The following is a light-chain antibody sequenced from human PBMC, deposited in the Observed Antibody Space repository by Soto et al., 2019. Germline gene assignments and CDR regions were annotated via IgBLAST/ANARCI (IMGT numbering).Light chain of an antibody. CDR3: QNWVSGIEV. J-gene: IGLJ2*01. CDR1: SGHSSYA. CDR2: LNSDGRH. V-gene: IGLV4-69*01. Sequence: QAVVTQSPSASASLGASVKLTCTLSSGHSSYALAWHQQQPEKGPRYLMKLNSDGRHSKGDGIPDRFSGSSSGAERYLTISSLQSEDEADYYCQNWVSGIEVFGGGTKLTVL.